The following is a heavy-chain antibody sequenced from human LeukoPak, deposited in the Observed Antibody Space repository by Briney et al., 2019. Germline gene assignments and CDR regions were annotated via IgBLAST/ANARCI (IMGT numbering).Heavy chain of an antibody. V-gene: IGHV4-39*07. D-gene: IGHD5-12*01. CDR3: ARAGGYSGYDLLYYFDY. J-gene: IGHJ4*02. CDR1: GGSISSSSYY. CDR2: IYYSGST. Sequence: SETLSLTCTVSGGSISSSSYYWGWIRQPPGKGLEWIGSIYYSGSTYYNPSLKSRVTISVDTSKNQFSLKLSSVTAADTAVYYCARAGGYSGYDLLYYFDYWGQGTLVTVSS.